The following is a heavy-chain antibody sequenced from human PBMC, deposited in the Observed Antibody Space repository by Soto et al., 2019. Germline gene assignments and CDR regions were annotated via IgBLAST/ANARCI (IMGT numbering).Heavy chain of an antibody. CDR3: ARVPGELHLLDAFDV. J-gene: IGHJ3*01. CDR2: ISTYNVNT. D-gene: IGHD1-7*01. Sequence: QIQLVQSGGEVKKPGASVNVSCKASGYTFTNYGIGWVRQAPGQGLEWMGWISTYNVNTIYAQNFQDRVTMTTDTSTSTAYTELKSLTSDDTAVYYCARVPGELHLLDAFDVWGQGTMLTVSS. V-gene: IGHV1-18*01. CDR1: GYTFTNYG.